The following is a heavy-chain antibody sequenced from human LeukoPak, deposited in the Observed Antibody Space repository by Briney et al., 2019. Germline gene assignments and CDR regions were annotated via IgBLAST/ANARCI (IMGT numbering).Heavy chain of an antibody. D-gene: IGHD4-17*01. CDR3: AKSNAVTTLYYFDY. CDR2: ISYDGSNK. V-gene: IGHV3-30*18. J-gene: IGHJ4*02. CDR1: GFTFSSYG. Sequence: GGSLRLSCAASGFTFSSYGMHWVRQAPGKGLEGVAVISYDGSNKHYADSVKSRFTISRDNSKNTLYLQMNSLRAEDTAVYYCAKSNAVTTLYYFDYWGQGTLVTVSS.